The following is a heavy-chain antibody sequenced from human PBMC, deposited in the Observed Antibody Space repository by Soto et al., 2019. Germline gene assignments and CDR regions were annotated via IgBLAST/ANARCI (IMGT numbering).Heavy chain of an antibody. Sequence: QVRLVQSEAEVKKAGSSVQVSCTASGGTFISDAVTWVRQAPGQGLERMGAVIPMFPKANYAQKFQGRATISADKSTSTVYMELHSLKSEDTSVYYCARCHSDSSGPGYLDSWGQGTLVTVTS. CDR2: VIPMFPKA. V-gene: IGHV1-69*06. CDR3: ARCHSDSSGPGYLDS. J-gene: IGHJ4*02. D-gene: IGHD3-22*01. CDR1: GGTFISDA.